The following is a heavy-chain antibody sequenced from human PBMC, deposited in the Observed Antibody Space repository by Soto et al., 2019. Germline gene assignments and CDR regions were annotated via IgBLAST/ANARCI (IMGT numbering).Heavy chain of an antibody. D-gene: IGHD3-22*01. CDR1: GDTFSKST. Sequence: QVQLVQSGAEVKRPGSSVKVSCKASGDTFSKSTFSWVRQVPGQGLEWMGRFIPMLGTSNYAQKFQGRVTITADKSTSTAYMDLSRLTPEDTAVYYCASLCDDSSGNFDYWGQGTLVTVSS. V-gene: IGHV1-69*08. J-gene: IGHJ4*02. CDR3: ASLCDDSSGNFDY. CDR2: FIPMLGTS.